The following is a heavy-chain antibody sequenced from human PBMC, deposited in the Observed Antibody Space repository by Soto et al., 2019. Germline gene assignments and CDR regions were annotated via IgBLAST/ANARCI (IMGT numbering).Heavy chain of an antibody. CDR3: ARDQGITTFGVYSMYYYGMDV. CDR1: GYTFTSSG. V-gene: IGHV1-18*01. CDR2: ISSDNGNT. J-gene: IGHJ6*02. Sequence: QVQLVQSGAEVKKPGASVKVSCKASGYTFTSSGISWVRQAPGQGLEWMGWISSDNGNTNYAQHLQGRVSMTTDTSTSTADMDRRSLRSDDTAVYYCARDQGITTFGVYSMYYYGMDVWGQGTTVTVSS. D-gene: IGHD3-3*01.